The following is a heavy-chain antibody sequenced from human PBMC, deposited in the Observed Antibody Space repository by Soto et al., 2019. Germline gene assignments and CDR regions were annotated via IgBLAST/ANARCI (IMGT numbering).Heavy chain of an antibody. D-gene: IGHD1-7*01. Sequence: PGGSLRLSCAASEFTFRSYWMHWVRQSPGKGLVWVPRISGDGSSTSYADSVKGRFTISRDNAKNTMNLQMDSLRAEDTAVYYCARSLPGTYGAFDLWGQGTMVTVSS. V-gene: IGHV3-74*01. CDR2: ISGDGSST. CDR3: ARSLPGTYGAFDL. J-gene: IGHJ3*01. CDR1: EFTFRSYW.